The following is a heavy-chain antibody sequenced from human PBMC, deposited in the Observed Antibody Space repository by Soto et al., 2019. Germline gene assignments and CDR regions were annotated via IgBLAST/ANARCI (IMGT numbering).Heavy chain of an antibody. CDR2: ISWDGGST. Sequence: GGSLRLSCAASGFTFDDYTMHWVRQAPGKGLEWVSLISWDGGSTYYADSVKGRFTISRDNSKNSLYLQMNSLRTEDTALYYCAKGLGHYYGMDVWGQGTTVTVSS. CDR3: AKGLGHYYGMDV. J-gene: IGHJ6*02. CDR1: GFTFDDYT. V-gene: IGHV3-43*01.